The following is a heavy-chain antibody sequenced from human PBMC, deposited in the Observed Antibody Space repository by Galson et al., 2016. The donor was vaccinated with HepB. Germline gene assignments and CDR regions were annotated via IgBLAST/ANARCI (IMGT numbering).Heavy chain of an antibody. CDR3: ASDAGHHSRYYDSSGYVRYFDY. Sequence: SLRLSCAASGFTFYTYAMHWVRQAPGKGPEWVAVMSHDGYDKKYVDSVKGRFTISRDNSKNTLYLQMNSLRPEDTAVYYCASDAGHHSRYYDSSGYVRYFDYWGQGTLVTVSS. J-gene: IGHJ4*02. V-gene: IGHV3-30*04. D-gene: IGHD3-22*01. CDR2: MSHDGYDK. CDR1: GFTFYTYA.